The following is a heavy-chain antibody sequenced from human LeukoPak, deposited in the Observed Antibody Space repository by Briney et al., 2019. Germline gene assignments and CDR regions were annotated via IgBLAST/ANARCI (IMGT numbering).Heavy chain of an antibody. V-gene: IGHV5-51*01. CDR3: ARSLLWFGESPGVFDY. Sequence: GESLKISCKGSGYSFTSYWIGWVRQMPGKGLEWMGIIYPGDSDTRYSPSFQGQVTISADKSISTAYLQWSSLKASDTAMYYCARSLLWFGESPGVFDYWGQGTLVTVSS. CDR1: GYSFTSYW. D-gene: IGHD3-10*01. CDR2: IYPGDSDT. J-gene: IGHJ4*02.